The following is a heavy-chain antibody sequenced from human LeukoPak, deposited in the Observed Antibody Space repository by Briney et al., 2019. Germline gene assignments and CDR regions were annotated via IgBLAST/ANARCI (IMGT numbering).Heavy chain of an antibody. Sequence: PGRCLRLSCAASGFTFSRHGMHWVRRAPGKGLEWVAVIWYDGSNKYYAESVKGRFTISRDNSKTTLYLQMNSLRAEDTAVYYGAIHPIKQQLVLVDYWGQGTLVTVSS. J-gene: IGHJ4*02. V-gene: IGHV3-33*01. CDR1: GFTFSRHG. CDR2: IWYDGSNK. CDR3: AIHPIKQQLVLVDY. D-gene: IGHD6-13*01.